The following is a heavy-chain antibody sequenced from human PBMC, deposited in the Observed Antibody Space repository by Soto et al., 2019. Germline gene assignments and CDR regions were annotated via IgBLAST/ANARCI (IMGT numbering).Heavy chain of an antibody. CDR2: INPNSGGT. J-gene: IGHJ6*02. V-gene: IGHV1-2*04. Sequence: QVQLVQSGAEVKKPGASVKVSLRASGYTFTVDDMHWVRQAPGQGLEWMGWINPNSGGTNYAQKFQGWVTMTRDTSISTAYMELSRLRSDDTAVYYCAREGEPIVLVPAAIGEYSRFDMDVWGQGTTVTVSS. CDR1: GYTFTVDD. D-gene: IGHD2-2*01. CDR3: AREGEPIVLVPAAIGEYSRFDMDV.